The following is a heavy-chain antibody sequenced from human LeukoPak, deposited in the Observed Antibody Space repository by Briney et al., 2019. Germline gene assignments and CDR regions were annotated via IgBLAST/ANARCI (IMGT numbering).Heavy chain of an antibody. CDR1: GFTFSSYA. V-gene: IGHV3-30-3*02. CDR3: AKTRTGTTHY. Sequence: GGSLRLSCAASGFTFSSYAMHWVRQAPGKGLEWVAVISYDGSNKYYADSVKGRFTISRDNSKNTLYLQMNSLRAEDTAVYYCAKTRTGTTHYWGQGTLVTVSS. J-gene: IGHJ4*02. CDR2: ISYDGSNK. D-gene: IGHD1-7*01.